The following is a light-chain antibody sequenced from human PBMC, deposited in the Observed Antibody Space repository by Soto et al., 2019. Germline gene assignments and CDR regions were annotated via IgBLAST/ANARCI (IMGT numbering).Light chain of an antibody. CDR1: QNVRNNY. V-gene: IGKV3-20*01. Sequence: EVVLTQSPGTLSLSPGERATLSCRASQNVRNNYLSWYQHKTGQASRLLIYVASSRATGVPDRFSGSGSGTDFTLTITRLEPEDSAVYYCQQFGGSPRLSFGGGTKVEI. J-gene: IGKJ4*01. CDR2: VAS. CDR3: QQFGGSPRLS.